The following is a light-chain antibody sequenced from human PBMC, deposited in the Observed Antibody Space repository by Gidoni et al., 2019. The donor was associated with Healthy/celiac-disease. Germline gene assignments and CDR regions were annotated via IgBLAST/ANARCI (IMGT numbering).Light chain of an antibody. Sequence: EIVMTQSPATLSVSPGERATLSCRASQSVSSNLAWYQQKPGQTPRLLIYVASTRATGIPARISGSGSWTVFTLTISSLQSEDFAVYYCQQYNNWPSFGQGTKVEIK. CDR3: QQYNNWPS. V-gene: IGKV3-15*01. J-gene: IGKJ1*01. CDR2: VAS. CDR1: QSVSSN.